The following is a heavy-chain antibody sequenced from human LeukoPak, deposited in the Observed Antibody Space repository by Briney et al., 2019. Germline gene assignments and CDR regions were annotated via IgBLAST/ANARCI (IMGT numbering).Heavy chain of an antibody. J-gene: IGHJ4*02. CDR2: IRQDGDTK. D-gene: IGHD6-13*01. CDR3: ARSLPYGTTWYGRSDF. V-gene: IGHV3-7*03. CDR1: GFPFNAYW. Sequence: GGSLRLSCAASGFPFNAYWMTWVRQAPGKGLEWAANIRQDGDTKYYVDSVKGRFTISRDNAMNSLYLQMNSLRAEDTAIYYCARSLPYGTTWYGRSDFWGQGTLVTVSS.